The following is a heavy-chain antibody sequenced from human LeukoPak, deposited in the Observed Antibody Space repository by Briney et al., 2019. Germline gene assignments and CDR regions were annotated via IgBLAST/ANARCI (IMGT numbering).Heavy chain of an antibody. CDR2: INQDGSAK. V-gene: IGHV3-7*01. Sequence: GGSLRLSCAASGFTFRNFSMSWVRQAPGKGLEWLANINQDGSAKYYVDSVKGRFTISRDNAKNSLYLEMNSLRGEDTAVYYCAVGFCSGGSCRFDYWGQGTLVTVFS. J-gene: IGHJ4*02. D-gene: IGHD2-15*01. CDR3: AVGFCSGGSCRFDY. CDR1: GFTFRNFS.